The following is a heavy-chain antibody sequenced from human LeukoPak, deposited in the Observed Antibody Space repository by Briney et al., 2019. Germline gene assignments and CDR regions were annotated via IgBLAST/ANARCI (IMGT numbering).Heavy chain of an antibody. CDR2: MNPNSGNT. CDR3: ARGRKIQLWYNNWFDP. J-gene: IGHJ5*02. Sequence: ASVKVSCKASGYTFTSYGINWVRQATGQGLEWMGWMNPNSGNTGYAQKFQGRVTMTRNTSISTAYMELSSLRSEDTAVYYCARGRKIQLWYNNWFDPRGQGTLVTVSS. V-gene: IGHV1-8*01. D-gene: IGHD5-18*01. CDR1: GYTFTSYG.